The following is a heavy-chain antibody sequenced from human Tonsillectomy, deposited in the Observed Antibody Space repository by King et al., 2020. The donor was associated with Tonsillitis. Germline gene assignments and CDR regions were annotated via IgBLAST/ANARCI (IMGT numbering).Heavy chain of an antibody. Sequence: QLVQSGGGVVQPGRSLRLSCAASGFTFSSYAMHWVRQAPGKGLEWVAVISYDGSNKYYADSVKGRFTISRDNSKNTLYLQMNSLRAEDTAVYYCAGKIYCSGGSCYSDDYYYGMDVWGQGTTVTVSS. J-gene: IGHJ6*02. D-gene: IGHD2-15*01. CDR3: AGKIYCSGGSCYSDDYYYGMDV. V-gene: IGHV3-30*04. CDR2: ISYDGSNK. CDR1: GFTFSSYA.